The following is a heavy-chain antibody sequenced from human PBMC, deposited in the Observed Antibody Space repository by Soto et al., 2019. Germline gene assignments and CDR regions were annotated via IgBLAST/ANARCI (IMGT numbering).Heavy chain of an antibody. J-gene: IGHJ6*02. CDR2: IKSKTDGGTT. V-gene: IGHV3-15*01. CDR3: TTPQPRMTTVTHNYYYYGMDV. CDR1: GFTFSNAW. D-gene: IGHD4-17*01. Sequence: SGGSLRLSCAASGFTFSNAWMSWVRQAPGKGLEWVGRIKSKTDGGTTDYAAPVKGRFTISRDDSKNTLYLQMNSLKTEDTAVYYCTTPQPRMTTVTHNYYYYGMDVWGQGTTVTVSS.